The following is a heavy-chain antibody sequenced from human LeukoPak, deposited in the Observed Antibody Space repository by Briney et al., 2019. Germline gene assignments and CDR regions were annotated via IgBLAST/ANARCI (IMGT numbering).Heavy chain of an antibody. D-gene: IGHD6-19*01. Sequence: GGSLRLSCAASGLTFSSYGMSWVRQAPGKGLEWVSSISGSGGEIHYADSVKGRFTISRDNSKNTLYLQMNSLRAEDTAVYYCAKSPGGQWLPFDYWGQGTLVTVSS. CDR3: AKSPGGQWLPFDY. CDR2: ISGSGGEI. V-gene: IGHV3-23*01. CDR1: GLTFSSYG. J-gene: IGHJ4*02.